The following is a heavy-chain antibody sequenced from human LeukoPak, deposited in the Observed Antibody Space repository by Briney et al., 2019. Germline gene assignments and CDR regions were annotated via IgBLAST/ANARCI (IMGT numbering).Heavy chain of an antibody. V-gene: IGHV2-5*01. D-gene: IGHD3-10*01. J-gene: IGHJ4*02. CDR3: AHSTTMVRGVPPRGFDY. Sequence: SGPTLVKPTQTLTLTCTFSGFSLSTSGVGVGWIRQPPGKALEWLALIYWNDDKRYSPSLKSRLTITKDTSKNQVVLTMTNMDPVDTATYYCAHSTTMVRGVPPRGFDYWGQGTLVTVSS. CDR2: IYWNDDK. CDR1: GFSLSTSGVG.